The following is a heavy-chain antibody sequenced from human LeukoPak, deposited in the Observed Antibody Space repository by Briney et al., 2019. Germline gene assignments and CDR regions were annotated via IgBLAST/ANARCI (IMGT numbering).Heavy chain of an antibody. CDR1: GFSFSSYS. CDR3: ARDRTATWGYQEFQA. V-gene: IGHV3-21*01. D-gene: IGHD2-2*01. Sequence: GGSLRLSCAASGFSFSSYSMSWVHQAPGKGLEWVSSISSTSKYIYYRDSVEGRFTVSRDNAKNSLFLQMNSLRVEDTAVYFCARDRTATWGYQEFQAWGQGTLVTVSS. J-gene: IGHJ5*02. CDR2: ISSTSKYI.